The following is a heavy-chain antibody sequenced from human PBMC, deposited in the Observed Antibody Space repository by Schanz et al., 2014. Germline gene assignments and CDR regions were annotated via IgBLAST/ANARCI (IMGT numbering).Heavy chain of an antibody. CDR2: ISSGSSYA. Sequence: EVQLVESGGGVVQPGRSLRLSCAAYGFTLSSYAMHWVRQAPGKGLEWVSDISSGSSYANYADSVKGRFTISRDSPKNTLYLQMNSLRAEDTAVYYCAKQIHYDILTVTRNWGQGTLVTVSS. V-gene: IGHV3-23*04. J-gene: IGHJ4*02. CDR1: GFTLSSYA. D-gene: IGHD3-9*01. CDR3: AKQIHYDILTVTRN.